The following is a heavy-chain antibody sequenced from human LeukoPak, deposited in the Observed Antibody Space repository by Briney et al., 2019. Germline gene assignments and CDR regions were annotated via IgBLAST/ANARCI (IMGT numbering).Heavy chain of an antibody. D-gene: IGHD5-12*01. J-gene: IGHJ6*02. Sequence: SETLSLTCTVSGGSISSGGYYWSWIRQHPVKGLEWIGYIYYSGGTFYNPSLKSRVSISLDTSKNQFSLKLSSVTAADMAVYYCASSEATTTPPPYGMDVWGQGTTVTVSS. V-gene: IGHV4-31*03. CDR1: GGSISSGGYY. CDR2: IYYSGGT. CDR3: ASSEATTTPPPYGMDV.